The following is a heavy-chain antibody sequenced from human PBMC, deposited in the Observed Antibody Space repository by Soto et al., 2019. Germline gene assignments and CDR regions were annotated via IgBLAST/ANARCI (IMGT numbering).Heavy chain of an antibody. J-gene: IGHJ4*02. CDR1: GYTFTSYD. CDR3: GGGGGYYGSGSYSEFIDY. CDR2: MNPNSGNT. Sequence: QVQLVQSGAEVKKPGASVKVSCKASGYTFTSYDINWVRQATGQGLEWMGWMNPNSGNTGYAQKFQGRVTMTRNTSKSTANREGGSLRSEGTAVFYWGGGGGYYGSGSYSEFIDYWGQGTLVTVSS. D-gene: IGHD3-10*01. V-gene: IGHV1-8*01.